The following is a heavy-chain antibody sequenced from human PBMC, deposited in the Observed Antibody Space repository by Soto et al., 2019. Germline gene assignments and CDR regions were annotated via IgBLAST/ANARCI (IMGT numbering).Heavy chain of an antibody. CDR1: GGSISSGGYY. V-gene: IGHV4-61*08. CDR2: IYYSGST. CDR3: ARHSYYSNPLRFDP. Sequence: SETLSLTCTVSGGSISSGGYYWSWIRQHPGKGLEWIGYIYYSGSTNYNPSLKSRVTISVDTSKNQFSLRLSYVTAAETAVYYCARHSYYSNPLRFDPWGQGTLVTVSS. D-gene: IGHD4-4*01. J-gene: IGHJ5*02.